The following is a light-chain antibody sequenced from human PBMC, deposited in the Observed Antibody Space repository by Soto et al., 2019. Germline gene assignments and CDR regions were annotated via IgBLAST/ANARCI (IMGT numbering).Light chain of an antibody. CDR3: QQSYKTPIT. V-gene: IGKV1-39*01. Sequence: DSQRTQSPASLSAVVGDIVTLTCRASESIATFLPWYQQRPGRAPRVLIYAASSLESGVPSRFSGSGYGTDFTLTITGLQPEDFATYYCQQSYKTPITFGQGTRLEIK. J-gene: IGKJ5*01. CDR1: ESIATF. CDR2: AAS.